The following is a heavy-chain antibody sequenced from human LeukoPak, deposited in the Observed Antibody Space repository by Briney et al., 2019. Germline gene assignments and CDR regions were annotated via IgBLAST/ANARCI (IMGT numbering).Heavy chain of an antibody. D-gene: IGHD4-23*01. Sequence: GGSLRLSCVASGITFSSYSMNWVRQAPGKGLEWVSYISSFSGTINYADSVKGRFTISRDNAKNSLYLQMNSLRAEDTAVYYCAREDRTTVVTPDAFDIWGQGTMVTVSS. CDR1: GITFSSYS. J-gene: IGHJ3*02. CDR2: ISSFSGTI. V-gene: IGHV3-48*04. CDR3: AREDRTTVVTPDAFDI.